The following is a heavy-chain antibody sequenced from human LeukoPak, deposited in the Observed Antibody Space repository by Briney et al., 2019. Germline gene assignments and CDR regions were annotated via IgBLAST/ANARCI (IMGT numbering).Heavy chain of an antibody. D-gene: IGHD3-22*01. CDR3: ARDFTPSKYYDSSAYYDY. CDR1: GFTFSTYW. CDR2: INTDGSSI. J-gene: IGHJ4*02. V-gene: IGHV3-74*01. Sequence: PGGSLRLSCAASGFTFSTYWMHWVRQAPGKGLVWVSRINTDGSSINYADSVKGRFTISRDNAKNTLYLQMNSLRAEDTAVYYRARDFTPSKYYDSSAYYDYWGQGTPVTVSS.